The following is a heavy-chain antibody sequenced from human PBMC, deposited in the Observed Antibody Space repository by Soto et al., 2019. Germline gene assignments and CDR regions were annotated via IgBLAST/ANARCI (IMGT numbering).Heavy chain of an antibody. V-gene: IGHV4-4*07. Sequence: SETLSLTCTVSGGSISSYYWSWIRQSAGKGLEWIGRIYNGGNTQYNPSLKSRVTMSADTSKNQFSLRLNSVTAADTAVYYCARDGSDSYGVDVWGQGTTVTSP. CDR1: GGSISSYY. CDR3: ARDGSDSYGVDV. D-gene: IGHD3-10*01. J-gene: IGHJ6*02. CDR2: IYNGGNT.